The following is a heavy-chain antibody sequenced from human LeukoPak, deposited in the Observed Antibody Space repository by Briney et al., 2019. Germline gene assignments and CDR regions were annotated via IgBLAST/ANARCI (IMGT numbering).Heavy chain of an antibody. V-gene: IGHV3-23*01. CDR2: ISGSGGST. CDR1: GFTLSSYA. D-gene: IGHD2-2*01. J-gene: IGHJ4*02. CDR3: AKGSSYCSSTSCYVRNYFDY. Sequence: GGSLRLSCAASGFTLSSYAMSWVRQAPGKGLEWVSAISGSGGSTYYADSVKGRFTISRDNSKNTLYLQMNSLRAEDTAVYYCAKGSSYCSSTSCYVRNYFDYWGQGTLVTVSS.